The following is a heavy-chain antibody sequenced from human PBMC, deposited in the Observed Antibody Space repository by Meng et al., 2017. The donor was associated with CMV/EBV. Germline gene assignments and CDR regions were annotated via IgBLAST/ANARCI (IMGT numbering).Heavy chain of an antibody. CDR1: GGTFSSYA. Sequence: SVKVSCKTSGGTFSSYAFIWVRQAPGQGLEWMAGIVPIFGTTDYAQKFQGRVTLTTDESTSTAYMELSSLTSEDTAVYYGARSSQWLLPNLDHWGQGTLVTVSS. CDR3: ARSSQWLLPNLDH. V-gene: IGHV1-69*05. CDR2: IVPIFGTT. D-gene: IGHD6-19*01. J-gene: IGHJ4*02.